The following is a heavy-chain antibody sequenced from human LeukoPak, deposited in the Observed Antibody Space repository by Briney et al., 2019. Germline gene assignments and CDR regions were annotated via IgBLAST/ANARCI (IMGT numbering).Heavy chain of an antibody. V-gene: IGHV3-21*01. J-gene: IGHJ6*02. CDR1: GFTFSSYS. CDR3: AREGEVSNSWYGYYYGMDV. CDR2: VSSSSIYI. D-gene: IGHD6-13*01. Sequence: PGGSLRLSCAASGFTFSSYSINWVRQAPGKGLEWVSSVSSSSIYIYYADSVKGRFTISRDNAKNSLYLQMNSLRAEDTAVYYCAREGEVSNSWYGYYYGMDVWGQGTTVTVSS.